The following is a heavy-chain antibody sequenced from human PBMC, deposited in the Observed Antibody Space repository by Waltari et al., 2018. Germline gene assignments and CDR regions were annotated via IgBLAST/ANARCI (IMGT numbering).Heavy chain of an antibody. CDR2: IIPILGIA. CDR3: ARVEGSIAAPPTYYYYGMDV. Sequence: QVQLVQSGAEVKKPGSSVKVSCKASGGTFSSYAISWVRQAPGQGLEWMGRIIPILGIANYAQKFQGRGTITADKSTSTAYMERSSLRSEDTAVYYCARVEGSIAAPPTYYYYGMDVWGQGTTVTVSS. J-gene: IGHJ6*02. V-gene: IGHV1-69*04. CDR1: GGTFSSYA. D-gene: IGHD6-6*01.